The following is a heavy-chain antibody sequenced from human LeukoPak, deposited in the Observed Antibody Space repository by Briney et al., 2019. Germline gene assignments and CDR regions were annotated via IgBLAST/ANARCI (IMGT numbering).Heavy chain of an antibody. V-gene: IGHV3-23*01. Sequence: GGSLRLSCAASGLSFSDYSMSWVRQAPGKGLEWVSVISGSVTGGVTYYADSVKGRFTMSRDNSKNTVYPQMNYLRAEDTATYYCAKKPTPRIVGEHYYFDYWGQGTLVTVSS. CDR2: ISGSVTGGVT. CDR3: AKKPTPRIVGEHYYFDY. CDR1: GLSFSDYS. J-gene: IGHJ4*02. D-gene: IGHD1-26*01.